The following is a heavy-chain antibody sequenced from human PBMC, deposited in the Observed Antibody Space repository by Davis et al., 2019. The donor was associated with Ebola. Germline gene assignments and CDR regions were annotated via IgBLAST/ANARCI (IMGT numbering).Heavy chain of an antibody. CDR2: IRYDGSNK. CDR3: AKFSRAGESD. D-gene: IGHD6-13*01. CDR1: GFTFGRNG. J-gene: IGHJ4*02. Sequence: PGGSLRLSCAASGFTFGRNGMHWVRQAPGKGLERVAIIRYDGSNKYYADSVKGRFTISRDNSKNTLYLQMNSLRDEDTAVYYCAKFSRAGESDWGQGTLVTVSS. V-gene: IGHV3-30*02.